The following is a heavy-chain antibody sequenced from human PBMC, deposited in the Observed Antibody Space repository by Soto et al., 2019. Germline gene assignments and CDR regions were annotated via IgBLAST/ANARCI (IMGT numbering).Heavy chain of an antibody. CDR3: AKDTGPN. CDR1: VFNFYA. J-gene: IGHJ4*02. CDR2: ISWNSNTI. Sequence: PGGSLRLSCAASVFNFYAMSWVRQAPGKGLEWVSGISWNSNTIAYADSVKGRFTISRDNAKNSLYLQMNSLRAEDTAFYYCAKDTGPNWGQGTLVTVSS. V-gene: IGHV3-9*01.